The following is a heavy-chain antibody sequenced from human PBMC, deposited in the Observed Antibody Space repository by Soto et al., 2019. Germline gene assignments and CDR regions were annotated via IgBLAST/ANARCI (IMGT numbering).Heavy chain of an antibody. J-gene: IGHJ5*02. V-gene: IGHV1-69*02. CDR2: IIPMIDVA. D-gene: IGHD2-15*01. CDR3: SRGRGRRPLGYCSGYSCDDDDWFDP. Sequence: QVQLVQSGAEVKKPGSSVKVSCKASGGTFSSYTITWVRQAPGQGLEWMGRIIPMIDVAKQAQRFKGRVKITEDKSTNTAYMELSRLRAEDTAVYYCSRGRGRRPLGYCSGYSCDDDDWFDPWGQGSLVTVSS. CDR1: GGTFSSYT.